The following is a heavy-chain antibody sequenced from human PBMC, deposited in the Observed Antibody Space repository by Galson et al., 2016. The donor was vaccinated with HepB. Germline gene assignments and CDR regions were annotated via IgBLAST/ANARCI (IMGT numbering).Heavy chain of an antibody. CDR2: ISDYGTNI. CDR3: STWGFTLGIDH. J-gene: IGHJ4*02. Sequence: SLRLSCAMSGLTFSKCAMQWVRQAPGKGLEWVAVISDYGTNINYADSVKGRFTISRDNSDETLFLQMHSLKTEDTATYYCSTWGFTLGIDHWGRGIQVTVSS. CDR1: GLTFSKCA. V-gene: IGHV3-30-3*02. D-gene: IGHD3-16*01.